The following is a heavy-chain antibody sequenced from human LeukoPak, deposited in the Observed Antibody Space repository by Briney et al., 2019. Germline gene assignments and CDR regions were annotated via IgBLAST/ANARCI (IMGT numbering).Heavy chain of an antibody. D-gene: IGHD3-22*01. CDR1: GGSLSGYY. CDR2: INHSGST. CDR3: ASVSDYYDSSGYYDY. Sequence: SETLSLTCAVYGGSLSGYYWSWIRQPPGKGLEWIGEINHSGSTQYNPSLKSRVAISVDTSKNQFSLNLSSVTAADTAVYYCASVSDYYDSSGYYDYWGQGTLVTVSS. J-gene: IGHJ4*02. V-gene: IGHV4-34*01.